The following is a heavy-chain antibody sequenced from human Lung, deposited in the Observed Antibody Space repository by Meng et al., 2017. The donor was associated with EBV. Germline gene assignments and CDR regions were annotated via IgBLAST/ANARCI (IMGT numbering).Heavy chain of an antibody. V-gene: IGHV4-39*01. CDR1: GGSISSSSYY. D-gene: IGHD2-8*02. Sequence: LRLQESGPGLVKPSETLPLTCTVSGGSISSSSYYWGWIRQPPGKGLEWIGSIYYSGSTYYNPSLKSRVTISVDTSKNQFSLKLSSVTAADTAVYYCARQSRTGGATLDYWGQGTLVTVSS. CDR2: IYYSGST. CDR3: ARQSRTGGATLDY. J-gene: IGHJ4*02.